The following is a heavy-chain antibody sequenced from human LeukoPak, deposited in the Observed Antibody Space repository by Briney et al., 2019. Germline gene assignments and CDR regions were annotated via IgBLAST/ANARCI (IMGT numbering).Heavy chain of an antibody. CDR1: GFTFSSYS. D-gene: IGHD6-19*01. Sequence: GGSLRLSCAASGFTFSSYSMNWARQAPGKGLEWVSSISSSSSYIYYADSVKGRFTISRDNAKNSLYLQMNSLRAEDTAVYYCARTGYSSGWSPYYFDYWGQGTLVTVSS. V-gene: IGHV3-21*01. J-gene: IGHJ4*02. CDR3: ARTGYSSGWSPYYFDY. CDR2: ISSSSSYI.